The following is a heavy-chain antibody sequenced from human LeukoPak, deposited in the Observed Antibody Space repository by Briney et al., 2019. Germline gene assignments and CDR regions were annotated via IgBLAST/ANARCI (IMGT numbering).Heavy chain of an antibody. J-gene: IGHJ4*02. CDR1: GGSIYSTSYY. CDR2: IYFGGNT. CDR3: ATFRGSPRRGPLDN. Sequence: SETLSLTCAVSGGSIYSTSYYWGWIRQPPGKGLEWIGNIYFGGNTYYNPSLKSRLTISVDTSKNQFSLKLNSVTAADTAVYYCATFRGSPRRGPLDNWGQGTLVSVSS. V-gene: IGHV4-39*07. D-gene: IGHD5-12*01.